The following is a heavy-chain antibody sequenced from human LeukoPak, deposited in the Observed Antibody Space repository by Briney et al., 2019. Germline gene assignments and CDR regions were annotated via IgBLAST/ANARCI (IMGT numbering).Heavy chain of an antibody. J-gene: IGHJ4*02. CDR1: GFTFSDYY. CDR3: SRGPRRLDY. CDR2: ISGSGGDI. V-gene: IGHV3-11*01. Sequence: GGSLRLSCAASGFTFSDYYMSWIRQAPGKGLESLSYISGSGGDIPYADSVNGRFTVSRDNAKKSLYLQMNSLRPEDTAMYYCSRGPRRLDYWGQGTLVTVSS.